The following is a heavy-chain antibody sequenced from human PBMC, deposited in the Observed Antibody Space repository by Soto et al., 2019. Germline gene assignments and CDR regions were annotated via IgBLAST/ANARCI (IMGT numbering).Heavy chain of an antibody. CDR3: ARTGRRRGYSYGTPYGMDV. CDR2: IYYSGCT. V-gene: IGHV4-39*01. CDR1: GGSISSSSYY. J-gene: IGHJ6*02. Sequence: QLQLQESGPGLVKPSETLSLTGTVSGGSISSSSYYWGWIRQPPGKGLGWIGSIYYSGCTHYNPPLKTRVTISLDRSRNQCSLKLSSVPAADTAVYYCARTGRRRGYSYGTPYGMDVWGQGTTVTVSS. D-gene: IGHD5-18*01.